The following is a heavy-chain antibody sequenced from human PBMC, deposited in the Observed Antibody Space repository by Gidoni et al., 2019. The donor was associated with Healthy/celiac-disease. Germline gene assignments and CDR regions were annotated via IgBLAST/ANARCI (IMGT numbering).Heavy chain of an antibody. CDR3: ARVIAFTGFDP. Sequence: QVQLVESGGGLVKPGGSLRLSCAASGFTFSDYYMSWIRQAPGKGLGWVSYSSTSYYTNYADSVKGRFTISRDNAKNSLYLQMNSLRAEDTAVYYCARVIAFTGFDPWGQGTLVTVSS. V-gene: IGHV3-11*06. CDR1: GFTFSDYY. J-gene: IGHJ5*02. D-gene: IGHD3-3*02. CDR2: SSTSYYT.